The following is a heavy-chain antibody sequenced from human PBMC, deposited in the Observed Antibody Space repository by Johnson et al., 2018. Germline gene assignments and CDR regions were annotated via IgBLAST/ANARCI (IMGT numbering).Heavy chain of an antibody. CDR2: IWFDGSNK. D-gene: IGHD5-24*01. Sequence: QVQLVESGGGVVQPGRSLRLSCATSGFTFSSYGMHWVRQAPGKGLEWVALIWFDGSNKYYADSVKGRFTISRDNSKNTLYLQMNSRRAEDTAVYYCAREAGYTASYYSYYGMDVWGQGTTVTVSS. CDR1: GFTFSSYG. CDR3: AREAGYTASYYSYYGMDV. V-gene: IGHV3-33*01. J-gene: IGHJ6*02.